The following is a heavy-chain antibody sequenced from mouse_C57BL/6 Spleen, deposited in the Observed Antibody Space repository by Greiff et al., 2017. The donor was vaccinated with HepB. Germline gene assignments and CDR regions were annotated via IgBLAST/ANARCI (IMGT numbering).Heavy chain of an antibody. D-gene: IGHD2-4*01. Sequence: QVHVKQSGPELVKPGASVKISCKASGYAFSSSWMNWVKQRPGKGLEWIGRIYPGDGDTNYNGKFKGKATLTADKSSSTAYMQLSSLTSEDSAVYFCARGGTYYDYDGYYFDYWGQGTTLTVSS. CDR1: GYAFSSSW. CDR3: ARGGTYYDYDGYYFDY. J-gene: IGHJ2*01. V-gene: IGHV1-82*01. CDR2: IYPGDGDT.